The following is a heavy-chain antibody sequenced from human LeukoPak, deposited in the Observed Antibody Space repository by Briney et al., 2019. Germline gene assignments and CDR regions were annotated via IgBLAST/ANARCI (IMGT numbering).Heavy chain of an antibody. CDR1: GGSISSGGYY. CDR2: IYYSGST. V-gene: IGHV4-31*03. D-gene: IGHD3-3*02. Sequence: RASETLSLTCTVSGGSISSGGYYWSWIRQHPGKGLEWIGYIYYSGSTYYNPSLKSRVIISVDTSKNQFSLKLSSVTAADTAVYYCARVRQGHCDYWGQGTLVTVSS. J-gene: IGHJ4*02. CDR3: ARVRQGHCDY.